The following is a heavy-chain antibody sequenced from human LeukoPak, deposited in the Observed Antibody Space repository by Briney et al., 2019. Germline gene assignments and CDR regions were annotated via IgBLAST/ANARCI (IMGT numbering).Heavy chain of an antibody. CDR1: GFTFNNYW. CDR2: IRPDGSEK. D-gene: IGHD3-10*01. V-gene: IGHV3-7*03. CDR3: AKVEVRGVNNWFDP. Sequence: GGSLRLSCAASGFTFNNYWMSWVRQAPGKGLEWVANIRPDGSEKYYMDSVKGRFTISRDNAENSMYLQMNSLRAEDTAVYYCAKVEVRGVNNWFDPWGQGTLVTVSS. J-gene: IGHJ5*02.